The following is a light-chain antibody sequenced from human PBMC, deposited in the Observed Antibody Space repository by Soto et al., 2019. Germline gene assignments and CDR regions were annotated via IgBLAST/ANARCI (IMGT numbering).Light chain of an antibody. CDR2: GAS. Sequence: IQLTQSPSSLSASVGDRVTITCRASQGINKFLAWYQQKPGKAPQLLIYGASTLQIGVPSRFSGSGSGTDFTLPISSLEPEDFATYFCQQLTNFRFTFGQGTKLDIK. CDR1: QGINKF. CDR3: QQLTNFRFT. V-gene: IGKV1-9*01. J-gene: IGKJ2*01.